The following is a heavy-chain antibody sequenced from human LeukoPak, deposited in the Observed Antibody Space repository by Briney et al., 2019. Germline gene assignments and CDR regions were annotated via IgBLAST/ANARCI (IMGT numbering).Heavy chain of an antibody. CDR3: TRQRAFEVLDY. Sequence: PETLSLTCAVSGGSISGDNWWSWFRQAPGKGLEWIGEVDHSGRTYYNPSLKSRVTISVDTSKNQFSLKLSSVTAADSAVYYCTRQRAFEVLDYWGQGTLVTVSS. V-gene: IGHV4-4*03. CDR1: GGSISGDNW. J-gene: IGHJ4*02. D-gene: IGHD1-1*01. CDR2: VDHSGRT.